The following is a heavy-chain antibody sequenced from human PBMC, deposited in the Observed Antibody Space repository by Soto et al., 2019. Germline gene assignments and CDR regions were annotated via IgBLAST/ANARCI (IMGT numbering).Heavy chain of an antibody. J-gene: IGHJ4*02. CDR2: IWYDGSNK. CDR3: ACDMVYNYGWSGFDY. Sequence: QVQVVESGGGVVQPGGALRLSCTASGFTVSDYGFHWVRQAPGKGLEWVAVIWYDGSNKYYAGSVKGRFTISRDFSKKTVYLDMNRLRAEDTAVYYCACDMVYNYGWSGFDYWGQGTLVSVSS. CDR1: GFTVSDYG. D-gene: IGHD5-18*01. V-gene: IGHV3-33*01.